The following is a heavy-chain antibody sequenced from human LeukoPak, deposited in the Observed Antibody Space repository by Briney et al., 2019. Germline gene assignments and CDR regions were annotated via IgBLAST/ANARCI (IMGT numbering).Heavy chain of an antibody. Sequence: SETQSLTCAVYGGSFSGYYWSWIRQPPGKGLEWIGEINHSGSTNYNPSLKSRVTISVDTSKNQFSLKLSSVTAADTAVYYCARGVFPIAARPRQRWFDPWGQGTLVTVSS. CDR3: ARGVFPIAARPRQRWFDP. V-gene: IGHV4-34*01. J-gene: IGHJ5*02. D-gene: IGHD6-6*01. CDR2: INHSGST. CDR1: GGSFSGYY.